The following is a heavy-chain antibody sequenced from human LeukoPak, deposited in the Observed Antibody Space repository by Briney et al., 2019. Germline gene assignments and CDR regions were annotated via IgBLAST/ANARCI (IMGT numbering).Heavy chain of an antibody. D-gene: IGHD2-15*01. J-gene: IGHJ4*02. V-gene: IGHV4-59*01. CDR2: IHSSGST. CDR3: ARDRPGGGSLDY. Sequence: SETLSLTCTVSGGSISGDYWSWIRQSPGKRLEWIAYIHSSGSTSYNPSLKSRVTISVDTSKNEFSLKLTSVSAADTAVYYCARDRPGGGSLDYWGQGTLVTVSS. CDR1: GGSISGDY.